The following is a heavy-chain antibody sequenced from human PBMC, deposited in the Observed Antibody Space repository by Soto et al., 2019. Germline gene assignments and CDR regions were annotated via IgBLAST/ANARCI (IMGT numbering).Heavy chain of an antibody. CDR1: GFTLSRYA. D-gene: IGHD3-3*01. CDR2: VSCAGTST. V-gene: IGHV3-30-3*01. J-gene: IGHJ4*02. Sequence: QVQLVESGGGVVQPGRSLRLSCAASGFTLSRYAMHWVRQAPGKGLEWVAGVSCAGTSTYYADSVRGRFTISRDNSKVSVYLQMHRLRTEDTAEYHCAGDRGNAGNTYYTFESWSQGSLVSVAS. CDR3: AGDRGNAGNTYYTFES.